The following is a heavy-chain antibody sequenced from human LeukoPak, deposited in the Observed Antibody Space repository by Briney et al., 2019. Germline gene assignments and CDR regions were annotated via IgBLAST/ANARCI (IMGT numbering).Heavy chain of an antibody. J-gene: IGHJ5*02. CDR2: INGNGAKT. D-gene: IGHD2/OR15-2a*01. V-gene: IGHV3-64*02. CDR3: ARIGMENFYDL. CDR1: GFTFSGFS. Sequence: GGSLRLSCAASGFTFSGFSMHWIRQAPGRGLEYVSAINGNGAKTFYTDSVRGRFTIFRDNSKNTLFLQMGSLRGEDTALYFCARIGMENFYDLWGQGTLVTVSS.